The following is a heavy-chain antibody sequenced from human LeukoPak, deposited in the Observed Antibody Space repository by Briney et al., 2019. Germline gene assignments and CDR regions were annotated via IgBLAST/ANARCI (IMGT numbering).Heavy chain of an antibody. V-gene: IGHV3-21*01. CDR3: ARNRRASRDLDY. Sequence: GGSLRLSCAASGFTFSSYSMTWVRQAPGKGLEWVSSISSSSSYIYYADSVKGRFTISRDNAKNSLYLQMNSLRAEDTAVYCCARNRRASRDLDYWGQGTLVTVSS. D-gene: IGHD2-2*01. CDR1: GFTFSSYS. CDR2: ISSSSSYI. J-gene: IGHJ4*02.